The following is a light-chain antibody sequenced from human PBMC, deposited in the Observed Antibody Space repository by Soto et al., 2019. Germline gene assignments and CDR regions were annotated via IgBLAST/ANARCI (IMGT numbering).Light chain of an antibody. CDR3: QQYNDSFPYT. J-gene: IGKJ2*01. CDR1: QSISTW. Sequence: DIQMTQSPSTLSASVGDRVTITCRASQSISTWLAWYQQKPGTAPKLLIYKASTLESGVPSRFSGSRSGTECTLTVSSLQPDDFATYYCQQYNDSFPYTFGQGTKLEIK. CDR2: KAS. V-gene: IGKV1-5*03.